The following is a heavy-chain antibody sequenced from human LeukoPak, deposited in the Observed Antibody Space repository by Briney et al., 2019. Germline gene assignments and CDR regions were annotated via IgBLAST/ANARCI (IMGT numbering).Heavy chain of an antibody. D-gene: IGHD3-22*01. J-gene: IGHJ5*02. Sequence: SETLSLTCTVSGGSISSGSYYWSWIRQPAGKGLEWIGRIYTSGSTNYNPSLKSRVTISVDTSKNQFSLKLSSVTAADTAVYYCARSVSYYDSSGHITWGQGTLVTVSS. CDR2: IYTSGST. CDR1: GGSISSGSYY. V-gene: IGHV4-61*02. CDR3: ARSVSYYDSSGHIT.